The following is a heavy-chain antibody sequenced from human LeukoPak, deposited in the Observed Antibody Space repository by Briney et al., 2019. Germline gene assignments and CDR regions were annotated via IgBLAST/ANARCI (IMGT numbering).Heavy chain of an antibody. CDR2: FIPVHDTA. J-gene: IGHJ1*01. CDR3: AMLGVIPD. D-gene: IGHD2-21*01. CDR1: GGTFTKYV. V-gene: IGHV1-69*10. Sequence: SVKVSCKASGGTFTKYVISWVREALGQGLEWMGRFIPVHDTANYAHKFQGRVILTADKSTSTAYMELTSLRSEDTAVYYCAMLGVIPDWGQGTLITVSS.